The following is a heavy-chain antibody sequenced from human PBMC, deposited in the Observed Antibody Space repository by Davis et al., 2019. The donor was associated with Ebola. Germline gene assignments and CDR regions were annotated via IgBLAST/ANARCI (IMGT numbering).Heavy chain of an antibody. CDR1: GFTFSTYS. Sequence: GESLKISCAASGFTFSTYSLNWVRQAPGKGLEWVSYISSSTSTIYYADSVKGRFTVSRDNSKNTLHLQMNRLRVEDTAVYFCAREPTGNYYYFYGMDVWGKGTTVTVSS. CDR2: ISSSTSTI. J-gene: IGHJ6*04. D-gene: IGHD4-11*01. CDR3: AREPTGNYYYFYGMDV. V-gene: IGHV3-48*01.